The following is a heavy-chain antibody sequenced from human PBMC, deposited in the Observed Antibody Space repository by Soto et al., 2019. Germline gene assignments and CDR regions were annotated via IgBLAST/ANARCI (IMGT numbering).Heavy chain of an antibody. J-gene: IGHJ6*03. Sequence: ASVKVSCKVSGYTLTELSMHWVRQAPGKGLEWMGGFDPEDGETIYAQKFQGRVTMTEDTSTDTAYMELSSLRSEDTAVYYCATVLPRPGAFHYYSYSDMDAWCIGTTLTISS. CDR2: FDPEDGET. V-gene: IGHV1-24*01. CDR3: ATVLPRPGAFHYYSYSDMDA. D-gene: IGHD1-26*01. CDR1: GYTLTELS.